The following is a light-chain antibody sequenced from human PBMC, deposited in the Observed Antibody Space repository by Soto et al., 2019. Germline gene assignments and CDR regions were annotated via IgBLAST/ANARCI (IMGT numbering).Light chain of an antibody. Sequence: QSVLTQPPSVSGSPGQSITISCTGTSSDVGSYNLVSWYQQHPGKAPKLMIYEVSKRPSGVSNRFSGSKSGNTASLTISGLQAEDEADYYCCSYAGSTVFGGGTKVTVL. CDR3: CSYAGSTV. J-gene: IGLJ2*01. CDR1: SSDVGSYNL. V-gene: IGLV2-23*02. CDR2: EVS.